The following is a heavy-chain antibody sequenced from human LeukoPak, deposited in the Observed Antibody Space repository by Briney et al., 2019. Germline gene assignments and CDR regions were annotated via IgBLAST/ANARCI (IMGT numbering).Heavy chain of an antibody. CDR1: GYTFTSYD. Sequence: ASVKISCKASGYTFTSYDVNWVRQATGQGLEWMGWLNPNSGSTGYAQRFQGRVTFTRNTSINTAYMELSSLRSEDTAVYYCARMTVSGRDNWFDPWGQGTLVTVSS. J-gene: IGHJ5*02. D-gene: IGHD6-19*01. CDR3: ARMTVSGRDNWFDP. V-gene: IGHV1-8*03. CDR2: LNPNSGST.